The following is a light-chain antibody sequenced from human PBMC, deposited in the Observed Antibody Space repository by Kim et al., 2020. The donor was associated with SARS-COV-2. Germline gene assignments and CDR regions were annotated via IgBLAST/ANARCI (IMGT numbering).Light chain of an antibody. CDR3: QAWDSTTMI. V-gene: IGLV3-1*01. Sequence: QGQKDTSDCTGGNLGDKYVCKYQQEQGQSPVMDNNHDNKRPAGKPERNYGSKSGNTATMTDSETESVDEADYYCQAWDSTTMIFGGGTKLTVL. CDR1: NLGDKY. CDR2: HDN. J-gene: IGLJ2*01.